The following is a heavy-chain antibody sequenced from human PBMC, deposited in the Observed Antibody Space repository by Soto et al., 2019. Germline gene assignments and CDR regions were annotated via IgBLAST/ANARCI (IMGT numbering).Heavy chain of an antibody. D-gene: IGHD6-19*01. V-gene: IGHV3-33*01. CDR2: IWYDGSNK. CDR1: GFTFSSYG. J-gene: IGHJ6*02. Sequence: QVQLVESGGGVVQPGRSLRLSCAASGFTFSSYGMHWVRQAPGKGLEWVAVIWYDGSNKYYADSVKGRFTISRDNSKKTLYLQMNSLRAEDTAVYYCARDLIRAVAGTSGMDVWGRGTTVTVSS. CDR3: ARDLIRAVAGTSGMDV.